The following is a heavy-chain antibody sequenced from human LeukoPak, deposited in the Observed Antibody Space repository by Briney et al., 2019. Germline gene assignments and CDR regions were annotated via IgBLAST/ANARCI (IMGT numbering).Heavy chain of an antibody. J-gene: IGHJ4*02. D-gene: IGHD3-22*01. Sequence: SETLSLTCTVSGGSMRSYHWSWIRQPPGKGLEWIGNIYYSGSTNYNPSLKSRVSISVDTSKNQFSLKLSSVTAADTAVYYCARAVVGIVVVTTYTFDYWGQGTLVTVSS. V-gene: IGHV4-59*01. CDR1: GGSMRSYH. CDR3: ARAVVGIVVVTTYTFDY. CDR2: IYYSGST.